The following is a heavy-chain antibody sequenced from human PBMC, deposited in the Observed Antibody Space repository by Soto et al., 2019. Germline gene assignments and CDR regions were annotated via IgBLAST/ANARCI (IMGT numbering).Heavy chain of an antibody. V-gene: IGHV1-69*06. CDR2: IIPIFGTA. J-gene: IGHJ6*02. D-gene: IGHD3-9*01. Sequence: QVQLVQSEAEGKKHVSSVKVSCKASGGTFSSYAISWVRQAPGQGLEWMGGIIPIFGTANYAQKFQGRVTITADKSTSTAYMELGSLRSEDTAVYYCARGRDDILTRLPIYYYYGMDVWGQGTTVTVSS. CDR1: GGTFSSYA. CDR3: ARGRDDILTRLPIYYYYGMDV.